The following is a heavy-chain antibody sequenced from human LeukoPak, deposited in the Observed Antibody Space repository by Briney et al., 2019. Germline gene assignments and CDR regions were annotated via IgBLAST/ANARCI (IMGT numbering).Heavy chain of an antibody. CDR1: GFIFSNYE. CDR3: APLYCSGGSCYSHAFDI. Sequence: GGSLRLSCAASGFIFSNYEMNWVRQAPGKGLEWVSYISSSGSTIYYADSVEGRFTISRDNAKNSLYLEMNSLRAGDTAVYYCAPLYCSGGSCYSHAFDIWGQGAMVIVSS. D-gene: IGHD2-15*01. J-gene: IGHJ3*02. CDR2: ISSSGSTI. V-gene: IGHV3-48*03.